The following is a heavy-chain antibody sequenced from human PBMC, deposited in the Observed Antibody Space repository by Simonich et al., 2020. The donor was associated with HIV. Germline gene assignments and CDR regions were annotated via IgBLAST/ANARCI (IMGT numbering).Heavy chain of an antibody. CDR1: GGSFSGYY. V-gene: IGHV4-34*01. D-gene: IGHD2-2*01. Sequence: QVQLQQWGAGLLKPSETLSLTCAVYGGSFSGYYWSWIRQPPGKGLEWIGEINHSGSTNYNPSLKSRVTISVETSKNQFSLKLGSVTAADTAVYYCARGFYQRLYYFDYWGQGTLVTVSS. J-gene: IGHJ4*02. CDR3: ARGFYQRLYYFDY. CDR2: INHSGST.